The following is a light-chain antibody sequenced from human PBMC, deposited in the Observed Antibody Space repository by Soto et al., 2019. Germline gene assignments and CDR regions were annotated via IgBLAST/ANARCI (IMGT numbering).Light chain of an antibody. CDR2: DDS. CDR1: NIGSKS. V-gene: IGLV3-21*02. CDR3: QVWDSSSDQRDV. Sequence: SYELTQPPSVSVAPGQTARITCGGNNIGSKSVHWYQQKPGQAHVLVVYDDSDRPSGIPERFSGSNSGNTATLTISRVEAGDEADYYCQVWDSSSDQRDVFGTGTKVTVL. J-gene: IGLJ1*01.